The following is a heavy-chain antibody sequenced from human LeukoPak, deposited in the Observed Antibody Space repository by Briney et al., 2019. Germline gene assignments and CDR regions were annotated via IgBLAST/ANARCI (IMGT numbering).Heavy chain of an antibody. D-gene: IGHD3-3*02. CDR3: ARVISDSTDAFDI. CDR2: IYHSGST. Sequence: SETLSLTCVVSGGSISSGGSSWSWIRQPPGKGLEWIGYIYHSGSTYYNPSLKSRVTISVDRSKNQFSLNLSPVTAADTAVYYCARVISDSTDAFDIWGQGTMVTVSS. V-gene: IGHV4-30-2*01. J-gene: IGHJ3*02. CDR1: GGSISSGGSS.